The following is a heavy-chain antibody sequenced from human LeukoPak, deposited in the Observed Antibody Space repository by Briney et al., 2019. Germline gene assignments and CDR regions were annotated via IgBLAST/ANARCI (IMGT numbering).Heavy chain of an antibody. CDR3: AREGVEYSSSSGAFDY. J-gene: IGHJ4*02. CDR2: IWYDGSNK. CDR1: GFTFSSYG. Sequence: PGGSLRPSCAASGFTFSSYGMHWVRQAPGKGLEWVAVIWYDGSNKYYADSVKGRFTISRDNSKNTLYLQMNSLRAEDTAVYYCAREGVEYSSSSGAFDYWGQGTLVTVSS. V-gene: IGHV3-33*01. D-gene: IGHD6-6*01.